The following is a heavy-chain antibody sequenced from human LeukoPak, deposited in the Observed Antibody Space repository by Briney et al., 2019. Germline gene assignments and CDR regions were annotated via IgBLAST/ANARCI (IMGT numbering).Heavy chain of an antibody. V-gene: IGHV6-1*01. J-gene: IGHJ4*01. Sequence: SQTLSLTCVISGDIVSSNSAAWNWHRQSPSRGFEWLGRTYYRSKWYNDYAESVQSRIRINADTSKNQLSLQLNSVTPDDSAVYYCARDLDGFEYWSQGILLTVSS. CDR3: ARDLDGFEY. CDR1: GDIVSSNSAA. CDR2: TYYRSKWYN.